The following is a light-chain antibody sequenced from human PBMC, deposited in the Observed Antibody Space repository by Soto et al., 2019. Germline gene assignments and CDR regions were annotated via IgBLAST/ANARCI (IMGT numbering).Light chain of an antibody. CDR1: QNISNW. Sequence: DILMTQSPFTLSGSLEDRVTIACRASQNISNWLAWYPQKKGKPPKLLIYDASSLERGVPSRFRGSGSGTECTLPLSRLQPDDVETDYCQQCNGYSRTFGQGTKVDIK. CDR2: DAS. V-gene: IGKV1-5*01. J-gene: IGKJ1*01. CDR3: QQCNGYSRT.